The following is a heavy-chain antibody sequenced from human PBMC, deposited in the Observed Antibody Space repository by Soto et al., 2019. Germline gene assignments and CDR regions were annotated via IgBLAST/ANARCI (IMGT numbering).Heavy chain of an antibody. J-gene: IGHJ4*02. CDR3: ARDGYSGYHFTRF. CDR1: GGTFSSYT. Sequence: QVQLVQSGAEVKKPGSSVNVSCKASGGTFSSYTISWVRQAPGQGLEWMGRIIPILGIANYAQKFQGRAKITHDNSTRTAYMDLSTLSSEDTAVYYFARDGYSGYHFTRFWGQGTLVTVSS. CDR2: IIPILGIA. V-gene: IGHV1-69*08. D-gene: IGHD5-12*01.